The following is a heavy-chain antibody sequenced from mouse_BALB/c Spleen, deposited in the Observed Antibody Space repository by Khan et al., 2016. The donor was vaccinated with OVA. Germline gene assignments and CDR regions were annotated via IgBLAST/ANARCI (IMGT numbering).Heavy chain of an antibody. CDR3: AREEALDYVDY. Sequence: QVQLMQSGAELVRPGVSVKLSCKTSGYIFTTYWIHWLKQRSGQGLEWIARIYPGTNNTYYSEKLKDKATLTADKSSTTAYLQLSSLKSEDSAVYFCAREEALDYVDYWGQGTTLTGSS. CDR2: IYPGTNNT. CDR1: GYIFTTYW. J-gene: IGHJ2*01. D-gene: IGHD3-2*02. V-gene: IGHV1-76*01.